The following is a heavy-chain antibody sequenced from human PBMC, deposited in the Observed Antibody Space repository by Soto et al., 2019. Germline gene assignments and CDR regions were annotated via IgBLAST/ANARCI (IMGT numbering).Heavy chain of an antibody. D-gene: IGHD2-15*01. V-gene: IGHV4-31*03. CDR1: GGSISSGGYY. J-gene: IGHJ6*02. CDR2: IYYSGST. CDR3: ARAEVAATPEGYYGMDV. Sequence: QVQLQESGPGLVKPSQTLSLTCTVSGGSISSGGYYWSWIRQHPGKGLEWIGYIYYSGSTYYNPSLKSGVTISVETSKNQFSLKLSSVTAADTAVYYCARAEVAATPEGYYGMDVWGQGTTVTVSS.